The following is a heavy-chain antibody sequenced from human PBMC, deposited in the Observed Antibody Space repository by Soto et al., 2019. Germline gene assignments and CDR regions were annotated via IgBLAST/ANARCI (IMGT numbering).Heavy chain of an antibody. V-gene: IGHV1-2*02. CDR3: AKSGSLFRPSLGYFDY. D-gene: IGHD1-1*01. CDR1: GFTFTGHY. CDR2: INPNSGGT. J-gene: IGHJ4*02. Sequence: ASVKVSCKASGFTFTGHYIHWVRQAPGQGLEWMGWINPNSGGTSYAQKFQGRLTMTTDTSITTAYMELSRLSSDGTAFYYCAKSGSLFRPSLGYFDYWGQGTLVTVSS.